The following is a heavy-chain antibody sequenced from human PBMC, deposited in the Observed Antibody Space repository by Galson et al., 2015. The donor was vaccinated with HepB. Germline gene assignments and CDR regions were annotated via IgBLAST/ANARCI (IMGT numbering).Heavy chain of an antibody. CDR2: TYYRPKWYN. V-gene: IGHV6-1*01. J-gene: IGHJ4*02. D-gene: IGHD1-26*01. Sequence: CAISGDSVSSNSAAWNWIRQSPSRGLEWLGRTYYRPKWYNNYAVSVKSRITINPDTSKNQFSLQLNSVTPEDTAVYYCARARGLVGATTHLDYWGQGTLVTVSS. CDR3: ARARGLVGATTHLDY. CDR1: GDSVSSNSAA.